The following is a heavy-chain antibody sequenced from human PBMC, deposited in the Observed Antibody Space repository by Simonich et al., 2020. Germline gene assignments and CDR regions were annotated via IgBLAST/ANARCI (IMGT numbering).Heavy chain of an antibody. CDR2: IYYSGTT. CDR1: GGSISSYY. V-gene: IGHV4-59*01. Sequence: QVQLQESGPGLVKPSDTLSLTCTVSGGSISSYYWSWIRQPPGKGREWIGYIYYSGTTNHNPSLKSRVTISVDTSKNQFSLKLSSVTAADTAVYYCARGGLYFDYWAQGTLVTVSS. CDR3: ARGGLYFDY. J-gene: IGHJ4*02. D-gene: IGHD2-15*01.